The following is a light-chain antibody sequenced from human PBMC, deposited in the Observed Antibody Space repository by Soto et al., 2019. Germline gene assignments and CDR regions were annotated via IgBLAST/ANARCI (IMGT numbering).Light chain of an antibody. J-gene: IGKJ3*01. CDR2: GAS. Sequence: EIVLTQSPGTLSLSPVERATLSCRASQSVSSSYLAWYQQNPGQAPRLLIYGASSRATGIPDRFSGSGSGTDFTLTISRLEPEDFAVYYCQQYGRSPPFTFGPGTKVDIK. CDR3: QQYGRSPPFT. CDR1: QSVSSSY. V-gene: IGKV3-20*01.